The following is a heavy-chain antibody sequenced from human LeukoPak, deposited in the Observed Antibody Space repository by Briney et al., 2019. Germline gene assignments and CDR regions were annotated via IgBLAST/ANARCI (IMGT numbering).Heavy chain of an antibody. CDR1: GFSLTTRPVG. D-gene: IGHD6-25*01. Sequence: SGPSLVEPTQTLTLTCTFSGFSLTTRPVGVGWLPQPPGKALEWLALIYWDDDKRYSPSLRSRLTITKDTSKNQVVLTMANMDPVDTATYFCAHRLALNGYWDMWSFDFWGQGALVAVS. V-gene: IGHV2-5*02. CDR3: AHRLALNGYWDMWSFDF. J-gene: IGHJ4*02. CDR2: IYWDDDK.